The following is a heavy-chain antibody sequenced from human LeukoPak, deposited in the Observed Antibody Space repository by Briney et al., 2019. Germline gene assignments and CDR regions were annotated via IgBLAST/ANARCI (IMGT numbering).Heavy chain of an antibody. V-gene: IGHV3-21*01. D-gene: IGHD2-15*01. CDR1: GFTFSSYS. CDR3: ARERPYCSGGSCYLGVWGMDV. Sequence: GGSLRLSCAASGFTFSSYSMNWVRQAPGKGLEWVSSISSSSSCIYYADSVKGRFTISRDNAKNSLYLQMNSLRAEDTAVYYCARERPYCSGGSCYLGVWGMDVWGQGTTVTVSS. J-gene: IGHJ6*02. CDR2: ISSSSSCI.